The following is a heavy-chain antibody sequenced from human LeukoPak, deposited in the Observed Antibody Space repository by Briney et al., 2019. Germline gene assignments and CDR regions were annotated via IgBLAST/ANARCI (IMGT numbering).Heavy chain of an antibody. Sequence: PGGSLRLSCAASGFTFSSYAMSWVRQAPGKGLEWVSAISGSGGSTYYADSVKGRFTISRDNSKNTLYLQMNSLRAEDTAVYYCAKDGDYDYVWGSYRPSYFDYWGQGTLVTVSS. CDR3: AKDGDYDYVWGSYRPSYFDY. CDR1: GFTFSSYA. V-gene: IGHV3-23*01. J-gene: IGHJ4*02. D-gene: IGHD3-16*02. CDR2: ISGSGGST.